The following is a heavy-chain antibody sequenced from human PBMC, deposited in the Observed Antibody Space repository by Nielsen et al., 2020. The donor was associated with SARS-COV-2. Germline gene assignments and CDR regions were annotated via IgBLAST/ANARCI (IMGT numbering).Heavy chain of an antibody. CDR3: ARHYYGSGSDAWFDP. D-gene: IGHD3-10*01. CDR1: GYSFTSYW. CDR2: IDPSDSYT. J-gene: IGHJ5*02. V-gene: IGHV5-10-1*01. Sequence: GESLKISCKGSGYSFTSYWISWVRQMPGKGLEWMGRIDPSDSYTNYSPSFQGHVTISADKSISTAYLQWSSLKASDTAMYYCARHYYGSGSDAWFDPWGQGTLVTVSS.